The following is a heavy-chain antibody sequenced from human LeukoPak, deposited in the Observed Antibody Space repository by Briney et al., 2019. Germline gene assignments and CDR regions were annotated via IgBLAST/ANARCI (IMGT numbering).Heavy chain of an antibody. CDR2: ISANNGDT. V-gene: IGHV1-18*01. CDR3: ARVASSGLKAADY. CDR1: GYTFTIYG. Sequence: ASVTVSFTASGYTFTIYGISWVRQALGQGLEWMGWISANNGDTDYPPKLQDRVTMTTDTYTSTAYMELRSLRSEDTAVYYCARVASSGLKAADYWGQGTLVTVSS. J-gene: IGHJ4*02. D-gene: IGHD6-19*01.